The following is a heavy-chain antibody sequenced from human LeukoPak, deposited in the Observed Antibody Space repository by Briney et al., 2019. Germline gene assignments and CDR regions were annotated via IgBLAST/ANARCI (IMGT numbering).Heavy chain of an antibody. Sequence: PSETLSLTCTVSGGSISRFYWSWIRQPPGKGLEWIGYIYYTESTNYNPSLKSRVTISVDTSKNQFSLKLRSVTAADTAVYYCARHSSPKPFDPWGQGTLVPVSS. CDR1: GGSISRFY. J-gene: IGHJ5*02. V-gene: IGHV4-59*08. CDR3: ARHSSPKPFDP. CDR2: IYYTEST. D-gene: IGHD3-10*01.